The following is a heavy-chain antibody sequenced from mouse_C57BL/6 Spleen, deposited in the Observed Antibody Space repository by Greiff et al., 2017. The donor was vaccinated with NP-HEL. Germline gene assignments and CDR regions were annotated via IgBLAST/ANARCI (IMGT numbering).Heavy chain of an antibody. Sequence: QVQLKESGAELVKPGASVKISCKASGYAFSSYWMNWVKQRPGKGLEWIGQIYPGDGDTNYNGKFKGKATLTADKSSSTAYMQLSSLTSEDSAVYFCARTGYSNYGYFDVWGTGTTVTVSS. J-gene: IGHJ1*03. V-gene: IGHV1-80*01. D-gene: IGHD2-5*01. CDR2: IYPGDGDT. CDR1: GYAFSSYW. CDR3: ARTGYSNYGYFDV.